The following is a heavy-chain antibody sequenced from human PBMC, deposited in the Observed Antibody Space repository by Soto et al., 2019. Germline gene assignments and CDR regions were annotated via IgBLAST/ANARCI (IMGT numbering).Heavy chain of an antibody. CDR2: ISYDGSNK. J-gene: IGHJ5*02. Sequence: QVQLVESGGGVVQPGRSLRLSCAASGFTFSSYAMHWVRQAPGKWLEWVAVISYDGSNKYYADSVKGRFTISRDNSKNTLYLQMNSLRAEDTAVYYCARPYCSGGSCYSGWFDPWGQGTLVTVSS. CDR1: GFTFSSYA. V-gene: IGHV3-30-3*01. D-gene: IGHD2-15*01. CDR3: ARPYCSGGSCYSGWFDP.